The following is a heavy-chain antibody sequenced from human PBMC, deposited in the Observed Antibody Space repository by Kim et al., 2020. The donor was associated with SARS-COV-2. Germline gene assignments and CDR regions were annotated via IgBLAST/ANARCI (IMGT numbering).Heavy chain of an antibody. V-gene: IGHV6-1*01. Sequence: DYAVSVKSRITINPDTSKNQFSLQLNSVTPEDTAVYYCARDSAAGAPFDYWGQGTLVTVSS. D-gene: IGHD6-13*01. CDR3: ARDSAAGAPFDY. J-gene: IGHJ4*02.